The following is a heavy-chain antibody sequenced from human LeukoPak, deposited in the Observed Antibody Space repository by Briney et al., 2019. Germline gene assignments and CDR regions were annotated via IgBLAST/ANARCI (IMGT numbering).Heavy chain of an antibody. J-gene: IGHJ4*02. CDR1: GHSISSSTYY. V-gene: IGHV4-39*01. CDR2: MYDSETT. CDR3: ARHEARLQSAY. Sequence: PSETLSLTCTLSGHSISSSTYYCGWIRQPPGKGLEWFGSMYDSETTHYNPSLKRRVTISVDTTKTQFSLKLSSVTAADTAVYYCARHEARLQSAYWGQGTLVTVSS. D-gene: IGHD4-11*01.